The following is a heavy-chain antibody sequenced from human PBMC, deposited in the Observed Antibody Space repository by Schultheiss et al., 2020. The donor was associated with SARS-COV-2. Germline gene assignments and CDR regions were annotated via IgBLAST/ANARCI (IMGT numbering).Heavy chain of an antibody. V-gene: IGHV3-30*03. D-gene: IGHD3-10*01. CDR3: ARSPMVRGVILYDYYYYGMDV. Sequence: GGSLRLSCAASGFTFSDYYMSWIRQAPGKGLEWVAVISYDGSNKYYADSVKGRFTISRDNSKNTLYLQMNSLRAEDTAVYYCARSPMVRGVILYDYYYYGMDVWGQGTTVTVSS. J-gene: IGHJ6*02. CDR1: GFTFSDYY. CDR2: ISYDGSNK.